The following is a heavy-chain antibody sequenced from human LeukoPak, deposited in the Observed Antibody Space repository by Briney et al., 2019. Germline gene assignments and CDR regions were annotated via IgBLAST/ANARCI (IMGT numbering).Heavy chain of an antibody. CDR2: INAYNGNT. CDR3: AREYYYDSSGYREYAFDI. CDR1: GYTFTGYY. D-gene: IGHD3-22*01. Sequence: ASVKVSCKASGYTFTGYYMHWVRQAPGQGLEWMGWINAYNGNTNYAQKLQGRVTMTTDTSTSTAYMELRSLRSDDTAVYYCAREYYYDSSGYREYAFDIWGQGTMVTVSS. V-gene: IGHV1-18*04. J-gene: IGHJ3*02.